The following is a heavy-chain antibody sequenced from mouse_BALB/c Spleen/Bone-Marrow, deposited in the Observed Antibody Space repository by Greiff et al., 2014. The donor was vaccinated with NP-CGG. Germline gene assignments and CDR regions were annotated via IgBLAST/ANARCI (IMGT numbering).Heavy chain of an antibody. CDR3: ASHAYYDQTEVSFVY. J-gene: IGHJ3*01. Sequence: DVQLVESGGGLVKSGGSLKLSCAASGFTFNNYGMSWVRQTPEKRLEWVATISGGGSYTFYPDSVKGRFTISRDKAKNDLYLQLSSRRSEDTALYYCASHAYYDQTEVSFVYWGQGTLVTVSA. CDR1: GFTFNNYG. V-gene: IGHV5-9-2*01. CDR2: ISGGGSYT. D-gene: IGHD2-4*01.